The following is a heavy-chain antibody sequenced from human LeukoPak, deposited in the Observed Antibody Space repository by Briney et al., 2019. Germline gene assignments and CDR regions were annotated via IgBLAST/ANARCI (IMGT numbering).Heavy chain of an antibody. CDR3: AKGETAVTSYLHF. V-gene: IGHV3-48*02. CDR2: ISTSSSTI. Sequence: GGSLRLSCAASGFIFSNYAMNWRRQAPGKGLEWISYISTSSSTIYYADSVKGRFTISRDNAKNSLYLQMNSLTEEDTAVYYCAKGETAVTSYLHFRGQGTLVTVSS. J-gene: IGHJ4*02. CDR1: GFIFSNYA. D-gene: IGHD2-21*02.